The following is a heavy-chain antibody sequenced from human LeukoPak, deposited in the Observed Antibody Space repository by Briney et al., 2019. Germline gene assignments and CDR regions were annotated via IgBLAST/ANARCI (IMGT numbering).Heavy chain of an antibody. V-gene: IGHV3-30*04. CDR1: GFTFSSYA. Sequence: GGSLRLSCAASGFTFSSYAMHWVRQAPGKGLEWVAVIPYDGEDKYYADSVKGRFTISRDNSKNTLYLQMNSLRAEDTAVYYCARDRFYDYVWGSYRLYYWGQGTLVTVSS. J-gene: IGHJ4*02. CDR2: IPYDGEDK. CDR3: ARDRFYDYVWGSYRLYY. D-gene: IGHD3-16*02.